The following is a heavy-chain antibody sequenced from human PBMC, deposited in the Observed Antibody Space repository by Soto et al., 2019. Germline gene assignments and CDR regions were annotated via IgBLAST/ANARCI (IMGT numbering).Heavy chain of an antibody. J-gene: IGHJ4*02. D-gene: IGHD2-15*01. CDR2: IYYSGST. Sequence: SLTCSVADGSSSSGGYYWSCIRQHPGKGLEWIGYIYYSGSTYYNPSLKSRVTISVDTSKNQFSLKLSSVTAADTAVYYCASSSGARYYDYWGQGTLVTVSS. CDR3: ASSSGARYYDY. CDR1: DGSSSSGGYY. V-gene: IGHV4-31*03.